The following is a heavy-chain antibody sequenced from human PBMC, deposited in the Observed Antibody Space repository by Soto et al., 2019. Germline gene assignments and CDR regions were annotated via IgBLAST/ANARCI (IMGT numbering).Heavy chain of an antibody. D-gene: IGHD3-9*01. V-gene: IGHV4-59*01. CDR3: ARVTYDSFTAYSYYFDD. CDR1: GDSIRPYY. CDR2: VYYSGSV. Sequence: SETLSLTCTVSGDSIRPYYWTWIRQPPGKGLEWIGYVYYSGSVNYKSSLKSRVTMSVDTSKNQFSLRLNSVTAADTAVYYCARVTYDSFTAYSYYFDDWGQRTVVTVSS. J-gene: IGHJ4*02.